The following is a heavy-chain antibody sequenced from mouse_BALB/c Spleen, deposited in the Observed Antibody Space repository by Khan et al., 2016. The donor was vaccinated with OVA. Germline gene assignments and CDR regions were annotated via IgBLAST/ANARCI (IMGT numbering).Heavy chain of an antibody. V-gene: IGHV1-4*01. J-gene: IGHJ4*01. Sequence: QVQLQQSGAELARPGASVKMSCKASGYTFTSNTMHWVKQRPGQGLEWIGYINPSSGYTNYNQNFKDKATLTADKSSSTAYMQLSSLTSEDSAVYYCARRTTVYTMDYWGQGPSVTVSS. CDR2: INPSSGYT. CDR3: ARRTTVYTMDY. CDR1: GYTFTSNT. D-gene: IGHD1-1*01.